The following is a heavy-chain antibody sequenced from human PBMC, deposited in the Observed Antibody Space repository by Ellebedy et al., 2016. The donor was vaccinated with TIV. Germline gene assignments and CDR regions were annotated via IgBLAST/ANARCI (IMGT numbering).Heavy chain of an antibody. CDR2: IYYSGST. V-gene: IGHV4-59*08. D-gene: IGHD5-18*01. J-gene: IGHJ5*02. CDR3: ARGDFYRDTAMPRGP. Sequence: MPSETLSLTCTVSGGSISSYYWSWIRQPPGKGLEWIGYIYYSGSTNYNPSLKSRVTISVDTSKNQFSLKLSSVTAADTAVYYCARGDFYRDTAMPRGPWGQGTLVTVSS. CDR1: GGSISSYY.